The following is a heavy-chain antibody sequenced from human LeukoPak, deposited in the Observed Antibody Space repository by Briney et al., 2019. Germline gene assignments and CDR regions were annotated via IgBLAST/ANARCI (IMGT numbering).Heavy chain of an antibody. V-gene: IGHV6-1*01. D-gene: IGHD2-15*01. Sequence: SQTLSLTCALSGDSVSSDSAAWSWIRQSPSSGLEWLGRTYYRSKWYNDYAISVTSRITINPDTSKNQFSLQLNSVTPEDTAVYYCARGVHSYYFDYWGQGTLVTVSS. J-gene: IGHJ4*02. CDR1: GDSVSSDSAA. CDR3: ARGVHSYYFDY. CDR2: TYYRSKWYN.